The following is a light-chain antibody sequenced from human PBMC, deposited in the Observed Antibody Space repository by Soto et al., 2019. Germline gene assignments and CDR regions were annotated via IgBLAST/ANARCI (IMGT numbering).Light chain of an antibody. V-gene: IGLV2-14*01. CDR2: EVS. Sequence: QSALTQPASVSGSPGQSITISCTGTSSDVGIYNYVSWYQQHPGKAPKLMMYEVSHRPSGVSNRFSGSKSGNTASLTVSGLQAEDEADYYCSSYSSTSTPVLFGGGTKLTVL. CDR1: SSDVGIYNY. CDR3: SSYSSTSTPVL. J-gene: IGLJ2*01.